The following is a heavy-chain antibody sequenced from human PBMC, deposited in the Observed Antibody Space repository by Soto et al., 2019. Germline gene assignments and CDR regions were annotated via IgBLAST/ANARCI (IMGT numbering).Heavy chain of an antibody. J-gene: IGHJ4*02. D-gene: IGHD4-17*01. V-gene: IGHV4-31*03. Sequence: PSETLSLTCTVSGGSISSGGYYWSWIRQHPGKGLEWIGYIYYSGSTYYNPSLKSRVTISVDTSKNQFSLKLSSVTAADTAVYYCARDGGSTGIDYWGQGTLVTVSS. CDR1: GGSISSGGYY. CDR2: IYYSGST. CDR3: ARDGGSTGIDY.